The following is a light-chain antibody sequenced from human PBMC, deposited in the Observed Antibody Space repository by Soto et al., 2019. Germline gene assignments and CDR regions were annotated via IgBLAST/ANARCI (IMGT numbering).Light chain of an antibody. Sequence: ENVLTQSPGTLSLSPGERATLSCRASQSVSSNYLAWYQQKPGQAPGLLISGASSRATGIPDRFRGSGSGTDFTLTISRLEPEDFAVYYCQHFGSSPPWPFGQGTKVE. J-gene: IGKJ1*01. V-gene: IGKV3-20*01. CDR1: QSVSSNY. CDR3: QHFGSSPPWP. CDR2: GAS.